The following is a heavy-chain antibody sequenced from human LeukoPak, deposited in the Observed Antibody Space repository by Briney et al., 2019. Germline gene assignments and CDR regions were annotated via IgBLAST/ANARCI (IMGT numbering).Heavy chain of an antibody. CDR2: FAPGDGET. V-gene: IGHV1-24*01. CDR3: ARDDPYSSPGLW. J-gene: IGHJ4*02. Sequence: GASGKVSCKISGYTLTEVSIHWVRQSPGKGLEWMGGFAPGDGETVYAQNFQGRLLVTEDTSTDTAYMELSRLRSDDTAVYYCARDDPYSSPGLWWGQGTLATVSS. CDR1: GYTLTEVS. D-gene: IGHD4-11*01.